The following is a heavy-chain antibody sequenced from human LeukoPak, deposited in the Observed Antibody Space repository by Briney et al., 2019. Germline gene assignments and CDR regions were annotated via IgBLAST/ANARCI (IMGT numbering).Heavy chain of an antibody. V-gene: IGHV3-48*03. CDR3: ATNSEAY. Sequence: GGSLRLSCAASGFTFSNFQMNWVRQALGKGLEWVSYISSSGSAIYYADSVRGRFTISRDNAKNSLYLQMNSLRAEDTAVYYCATNSEAYWGQGTLVTVSS. CDR2: ISSSGSAI. D-gene: IGHD4-23*01. J-gene: IGHJ4*02. CDR1: GFTFSNFQ.